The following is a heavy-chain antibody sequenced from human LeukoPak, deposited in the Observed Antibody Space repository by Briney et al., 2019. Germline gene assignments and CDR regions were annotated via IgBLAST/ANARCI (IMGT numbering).Heavy chain of an antibody. V-gene: IGHV3-48*03. D-gene: IGHD3-10*02. CDR3: AELGITMIGDV. J-gene: IGHJ6*04. Sequence: GGSLRLSCAASGFTFSSYEMNWVRQAPGKGLEWVSYISSSGSTIYYADSVKGRFTISRDNAKNSLYLQMNSLRAEDTAVYYCAELGITMIGDVWGKGTTVTISS. CDR1: GFTFSSYE. CDR2: ISSSGSTI.